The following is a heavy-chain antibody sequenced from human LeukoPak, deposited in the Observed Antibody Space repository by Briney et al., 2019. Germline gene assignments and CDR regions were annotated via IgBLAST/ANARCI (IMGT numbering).Heavy chain of an antibody. V-gene: IGHV4-4*07. CDR1: GGSISSYY. Sequence: SETLSLTCTVSGGSISSYYWSWIRQPAGKALEWIGCIYSSGNTNYNPSLESRVTMSVDTSKNQFSLKLTSVTAADTAVYYCARAHTFSCNGGPCPFFLDSWGQGTLVTVSS. CDR2: IYSSGNT. D-gene: IGHD2/OR15-2a*01. J-gene: IGHJ4*02. CDR3: ARAHTFSCNGGPCPFFLDS.